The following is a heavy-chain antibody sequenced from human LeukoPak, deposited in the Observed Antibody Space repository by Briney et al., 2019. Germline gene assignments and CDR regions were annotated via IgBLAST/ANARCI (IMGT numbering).Heavy chain of an antibody. J-gene: IGHJ4*02. V-gene: IGHV3-49*04. D-gene: IGHD3-10*01. CDR3: TRAYYYDSGTYYRDYFDY. Sequence: GGFLRLSCTASGFTFGDYGMSWVRQAPGKGLEWVGFIRSKTHGGTTEYAASVKGRFTISRDDSESIAYLQVNSLKTDDTAVYYCTRAYYYDSGTYYRDYFDYWGQGTLDTVSS. CDR2: IRSKTHGGTT. CDR1: GFTFGDYG.